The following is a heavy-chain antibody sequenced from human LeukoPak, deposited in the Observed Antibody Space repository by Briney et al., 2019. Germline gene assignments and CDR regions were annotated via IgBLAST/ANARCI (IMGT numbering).Heavy chain of an antibody. D-gene: IGHD6-19*01. V-gene: IGHV1-2*02. CDR2: INPNSGST. CDR1: GYTFTGYY. Sequence: ASVKVSCKASGYTFTGYYMHWVRQAPGQGLAWMGWINPNSGSTNYEQKFQGRVTMTRDTSISKAYMELSRLRSDDTAVYYCARTGSGWAVAALEAFDIWGQGTMVTVSS. J-gene: IGHJ3*02. CDR3: ARTGSGWAVAALEAFDI.